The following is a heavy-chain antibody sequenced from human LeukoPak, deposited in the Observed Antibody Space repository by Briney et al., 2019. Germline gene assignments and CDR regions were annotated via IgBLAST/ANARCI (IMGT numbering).Heavy chain of an antibody. D-gene: IGHD2-15*01. Sequence: SETLSLTCTVSGGSIGSYYWSWIRQPPGKGLEWIGYIYYSGSTNYNPSLKSRVTISVDTSKNQFSLKLSSVTAADTAVYYCARSVAAGQNYYYYGMDVWGQGTTVTVSS. CDR2: IYYSGST. CDR3: ARSVAAGQNYYYYGMDV. J-gene: IGHJ6*02. V-gene: IGHV4-59*08. CDR1: GGSIGSYY.